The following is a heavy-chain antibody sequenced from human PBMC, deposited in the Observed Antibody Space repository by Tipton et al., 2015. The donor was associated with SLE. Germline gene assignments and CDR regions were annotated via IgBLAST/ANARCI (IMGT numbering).Heavy chain of an antibody. CDR2: INHSGST. J-gene: IGHJ5*02. CDR1: GGSFSGYY. D-gene: IGHD3-10*01. V-gene: IGHV4-34*01. CDR3: ARGDYYGSGTAGWFDP. Sequence: TLSLTCAVYGGSFSGYYWSWIRQPPGKGLEWIGEINHSGSTNYNPSFKSRVTISVDTSKNQFSPKLSSVTAADTAVYYCARGDYYGSGTAGWFDPWGQGTLVTVSS.